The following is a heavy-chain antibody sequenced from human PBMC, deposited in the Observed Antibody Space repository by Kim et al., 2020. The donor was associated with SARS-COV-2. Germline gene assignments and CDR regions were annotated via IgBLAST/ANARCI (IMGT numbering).Heavy chain of an antibody. CDR2: AT. J-gene: IGHJ4*02. V-gene: IGHV3-73*01. CDR3: TPGGQLWSRGY. Sequence: ATAYAASVKGRFTISRDDSKNTAYLQMNSLKTEDTAVYYCTPGGQLWSRGYWGQGTLVTVSS. D-gene: IGHD5-18*01.